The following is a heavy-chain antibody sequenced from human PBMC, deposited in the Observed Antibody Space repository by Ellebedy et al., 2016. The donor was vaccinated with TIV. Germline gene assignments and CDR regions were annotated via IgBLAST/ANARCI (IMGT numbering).Heavy chain of an antibody. J-gene: IGHJ3*01. CDR2: IYGGGGSK. V-gene: IGHV3-23*01. CDR1: GFTFSNYA. CDR3: AKDQVAGDGRWVFDS. D-gene: IGHD5-24*01. Sequence: GESLKISCAASGFTFSNYAMAWVRQTPGKGLEWVSGIYGGGGSKYYTDSVKGRFTISRDNSKNTLFLQLNSLRGEDTAIYYCAKDQVAGDGRWVFDSWGQGTVVTVSS.